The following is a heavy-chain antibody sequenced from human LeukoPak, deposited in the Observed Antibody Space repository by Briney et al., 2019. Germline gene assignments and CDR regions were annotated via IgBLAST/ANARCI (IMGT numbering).Heavy chain of an antibody. V-gene: IGHV3-33*01. CDR3: ARDLSFGSLDF. J-gene: IGHJ4*02. D-gene: IGHD1-26*01. CDR2: MWYDGSRE. Sequence: GGYLRLSCAASGFILSTHGMHWVRQAPSKGLEWVAGMWYDGSREDYADSVKGRFTISRDMSKNTLNLQMNSLRVEDTAMFYCARDLSFGSLDFRGQGTLVTVSS. CDR1: GFILSTHG.